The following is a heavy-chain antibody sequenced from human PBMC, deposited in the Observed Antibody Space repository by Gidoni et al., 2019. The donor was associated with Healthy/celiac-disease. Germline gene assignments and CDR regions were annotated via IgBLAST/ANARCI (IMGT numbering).Heavy chain of an antibody. V-gene: IGHV1-24*01. CDR2: FDPEDGET. CDR1: GSTLTELS. CDR3: ATDIVVFNAFDI. Sequence: QVQLVQSGAEVKKPGASVKVSCKVSGSTLTELSMPWVRQAPGKGLEWMGGFDPEDGETIYAQKFQGRVTMTEDTYTDTAYRELSSLRSEDTAVYYCATDIVVFNAFDIWGQGTMVTVSS. D-gene: IGHD3-16*02. J-gene: IGHJ3*02.